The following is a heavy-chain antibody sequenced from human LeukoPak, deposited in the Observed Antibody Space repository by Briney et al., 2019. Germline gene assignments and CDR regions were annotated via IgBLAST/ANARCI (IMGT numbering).Heavy chain of an antibody. CDR2: ISYDGSNK. J-gene: IGHJ6*02. V-gene: IGHV3-30-3*01. CDR3: AGEFSARGGYYYGMDV. CDR1: GFTFSSYA. D-gene: IGHD3-10*01. Sequence: PGGSLRLSCAASGFTFSSYAMHWVRQAPGKGLEWVAVISYDGSNKYYADSVKGRFTISRDNSKNTLYLQMNSLRAEDTAVYYCAGEFSARGGYYYGMDVWGQGTTVTVSS.